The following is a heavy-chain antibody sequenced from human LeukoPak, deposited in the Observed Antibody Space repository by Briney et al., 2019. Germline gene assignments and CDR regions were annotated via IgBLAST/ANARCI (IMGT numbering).Heavy chain of an antibody. CDR1: GFTFSSYA. CDR3: AKPRSGFVWSGYYVFDY. CDR2: ISGSGGST. D-gene: IGHD3-3*01. Sequence: PGGSLRLSCAASGFTFSSYAMSWVRQAPGKGLEWVSAISGSGGSTYYADSVKGRFTISRDNSKNTLYLQMNSLRAEDTAVYYCAKPRSGFVWSGYYVFDYWGQGTLVTVSS. J-gene: IGHJ4*02. V-gene: IGHV3-23*01.